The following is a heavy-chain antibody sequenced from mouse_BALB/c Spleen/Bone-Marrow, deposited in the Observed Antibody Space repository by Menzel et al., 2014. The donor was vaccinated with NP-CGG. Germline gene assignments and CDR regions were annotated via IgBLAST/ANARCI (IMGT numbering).Heavy chain of an antibody. CDR3: ASPSDGNPFAY. V-gene: IGHV1S127*01. J-gene: IGHJ3*01. Sequence: VQLQQSGPQLVRPGASVKISCKASGYSFTSYWMHWVKQRPGQGLEWIGMIDPSDSETRLNQKFKDKATLTVDKSSNTAYMQLSSPTSEDSAVYYCASPSDGNPFAYWGQGTLVTVSA. CDR1: GYSFTSYW. CDR2: IDPSDSET. D-gene: IGHD2-1*01.